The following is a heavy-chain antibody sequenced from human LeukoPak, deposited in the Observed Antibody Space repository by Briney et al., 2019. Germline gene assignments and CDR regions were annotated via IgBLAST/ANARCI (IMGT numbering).Heavy chain of an antibody. V-gene: IGHV4-59*08. CDR1: GGSISSYY. CDR3: ARYNYYPLYWFDP. D-gene: IGHD3-10*01. CDR2: IYYSGST. Sequence: PSETLSLTCTVSGGSISSYYWSWIRQPPGKGLEWIGYIYYSGSTNYNPSLKSRVTISVDTSKNQFSLKLSSVTAADTAVYYCARYNYYPLYWFDPWGQGTLVTASS. J-gene: IGHJ5*02.